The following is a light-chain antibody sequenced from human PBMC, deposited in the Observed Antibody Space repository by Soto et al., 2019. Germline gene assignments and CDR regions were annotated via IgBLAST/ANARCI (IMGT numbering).Light chain of an antibody. CDR3: NSYISSSTDV. J-gene: IGLJ1*01. Sequence: QSALTQPASVSGSPGQSITISFTGTSSDVGGYNYVSWYQQHPGKAPKLMIYDVSNRPSGVSNRFSGSKSGNTASLAISGLQAEDEADYYCNSYISSSTDVFGTGTKVTLL. CDR2: DVS. V-gene: IGLV2-14*01. CDR1: SSDVGGYNY.